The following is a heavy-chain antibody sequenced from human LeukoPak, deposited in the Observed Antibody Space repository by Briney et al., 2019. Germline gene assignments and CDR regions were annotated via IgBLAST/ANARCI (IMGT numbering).Heavy chain of an antibody. Sequence: GGSLRLSCAASGFTFSSYAMSWVRQAPGKGLERVSAISGSGGSTYYADSVKGRFTISRDNSKNTLYLQMNSLRAEDTAVYYCAKDLVPAAIWDLFDYWGQGTLVTVSS. CDR2: ISGSGGST. J-gene: IGHJ4*02. CDR1: GFTFSSYA. CDR3: AKDLVPAAIWDLFDY. V-gene: IGHV3-23*01. D-gene: IGHD2-2*02.